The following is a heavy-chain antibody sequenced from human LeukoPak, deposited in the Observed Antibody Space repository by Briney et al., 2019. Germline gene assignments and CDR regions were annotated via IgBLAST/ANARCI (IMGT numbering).Heavy chain of an antibody. D-gene: IGHD2-2*02. Sequence: SETLSLPCTVSGGSISSSTYYGVSIRQPPGRGLEWNGSIYYSGSTYYHPSLKSRVTISVDTSKSQFSLNLSSVTATDRAVYYCASSPGGYCSSASCYTGGYFDYWGQGSLVTVSS. J-gene: IGHJ4*02. CDR2: IYYSGST. CDR3: ASSPGGYCSSASCYTGGYFDY. V-gene: IGHV4-39*01. CDR1: GGSISSSTYY.